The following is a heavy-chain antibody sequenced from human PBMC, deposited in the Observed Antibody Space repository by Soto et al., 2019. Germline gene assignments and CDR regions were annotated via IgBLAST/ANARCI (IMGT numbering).Heavy chain of an antibody. CDR3: ARLDEGYYDILTGYYNRYYYYYMDV. CDR2: IYYSGST. V-gene: IGHV4-59*01. Sequence: SETLSLTCTVSGGSISSYYWSWIRQPPGKGLEWIGYIYYSGSTNYNPSLKSRVTISVDTSKNQFSLKLSSVTAADTAVYYCARLDEGYYDILTGYYNRYYYYYMDVWGKGTTVTVSS. CDR1: GGSISSYY. D-gene: IGHD3-9*01. J-gene: IGHJ6*03.